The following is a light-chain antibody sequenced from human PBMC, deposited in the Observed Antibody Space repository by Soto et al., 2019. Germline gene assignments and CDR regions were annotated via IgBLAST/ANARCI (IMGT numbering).Light chain of an antibody. CDR3: GSYTRSGTRV. CDR1: SSDVGGYNY. Sequence: QSALTQPASVSGSPGQSITISCTGTSSDVGGYNYVSWYQQHPGKAPKLMIYEVSNRPSGVSNRFSGSKSGNTASLTISGLQAEDEADYYCGSYTRSGTRVFGGGTKLTAL. J-gene: IGLJ3*02. V-gene: IGLV2-14*01. CDR2: EVS.